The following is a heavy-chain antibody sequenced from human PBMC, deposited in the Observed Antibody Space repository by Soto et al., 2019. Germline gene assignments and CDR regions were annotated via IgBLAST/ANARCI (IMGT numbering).Heavy chain of an antibody. Sequence: GSLRLSCAASGFTFSSYSMNWVRQAPGKGLEWVSSISSSSSYIYYADSVKGRFTISRDNAKNSLYLQMNSLRAEDTAVYYCARGNPNYYYDSSGYWRAFDIWGQGTMVTVSS. CDR2: ISSSSSYI. D-gene: IGHD3-22*01. V-gene: IGHV3-21*01. CDR3: ARGNPNYYYDSSGYWRAFDI. CDR1: GFTFSSYS. J-gene: IGHJ3*02.